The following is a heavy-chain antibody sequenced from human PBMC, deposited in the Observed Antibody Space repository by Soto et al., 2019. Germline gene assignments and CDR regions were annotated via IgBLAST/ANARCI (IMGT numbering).Heavy chain of an antibody. CDR2: IRSKAYGGTT. CDR3: TRVGVYDSSGYTLAPYDY. Sequence: GGSLRLSCTASGFTFGDYAMSWFRQAPGKGLEWVGFIRSKAYGGTTEYAASVKGRFTISRDDSKSIAYLQMNSLKTEDTAVYYCTRVGVYDSSGYTLAPYDYWGQGTLVTVSS. J-gene: IGHJ4*02. CDR1: GFTFGDYA. V-gene: IGHV3-49*03. D-gene: IGHD3-22*01.